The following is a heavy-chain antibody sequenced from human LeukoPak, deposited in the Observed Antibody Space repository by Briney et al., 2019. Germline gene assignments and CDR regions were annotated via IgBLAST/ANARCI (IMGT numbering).Heavy chain of an antibody. CDR2: IYTSGST. CDR3: ASLDYGDYSRDY. J-gene: IGHJ4*02. Sequence: SQTLSLTCTVSGGSISSGSYYWSWIRQPAGKGLEWIGRIYTSGSTNYNPSLKSRVTISVDTSENQFSLKLSSVTAADTAVYYCASLDYGDYSRDYWGQGTLVTVSS. CDR1: GGSISSGSYY. V-gene: IGHV4-61*02. D-gene: IGHD4-17*01.